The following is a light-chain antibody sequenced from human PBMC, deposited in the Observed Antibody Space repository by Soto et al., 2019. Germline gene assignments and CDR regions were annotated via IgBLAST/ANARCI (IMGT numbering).Light chain of an antibody. Sequence: QSALTQPPSASGSPGQSVAISCSGTSSDVGGYNYVSWYQQHPGKAPKLMIYDLNKRPSGVPDRFSGSKSGNTASLTVSGLQAEDEADYYCISYAGSNKPAFGGGTKLTVL. J-gene: IGLJ2*01. CDR2: DLN. CDR1: SSDVGGYNY. V-gene: IGLV2-8*01. CDR3: ISYAGSNKPA.